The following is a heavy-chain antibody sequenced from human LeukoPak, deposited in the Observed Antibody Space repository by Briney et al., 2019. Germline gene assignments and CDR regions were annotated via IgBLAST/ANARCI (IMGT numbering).Heavy chain of an antibody. Sequence: GGSLRLSCAASGFTFSNYGMHWVRQAPGKGLEGVAGISYDGSDKYYADSVKGRFTISRDNSKNTLDLQMNSLRDEDAAVYYCAKVRALEFDYWGQGTLVTVSS. J-gene: IGHJ4*02. V-gene: IGHV3-30*18. D-gene: IGHD3-3*01. CDR2: ISYDGSDK. CDR3: AKVRALEFDY. CDR1: GFTFSNYG.